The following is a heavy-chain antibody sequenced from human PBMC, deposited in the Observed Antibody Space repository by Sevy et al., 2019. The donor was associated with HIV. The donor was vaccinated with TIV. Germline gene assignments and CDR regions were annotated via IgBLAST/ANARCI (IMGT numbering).Heavy chain of an antibody. V-gene: IGHV3-23*01. D-gene: IGHD3-9*01. CDR3: ANENYDILTGYSWGSFDY. Sequence: GGSLRLSCAASGFTFSSYAMSWVRQAPGKGLEWVSAISGSGGSTYYADSVKGRFTISRDNSKNTLYLQMNSLRAEDTAVYYCANENYDILTGYSWGSFDYWGQGTLVTVSS. CDR1: GFTFSSYA. CDR2: ISGSGGST. J-gene: IGHJ4*02.